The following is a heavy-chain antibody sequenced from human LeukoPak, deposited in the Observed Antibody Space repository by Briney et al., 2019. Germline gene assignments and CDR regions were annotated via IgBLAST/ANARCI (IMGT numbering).Heavy chain of an antibody. CDR2: IYSSGDT. CDR3: ARVPLP. J-gene: IGHJ5*02. V-gene: IGHV4-4*07. CDR1: GGSISGYY. Sequence: SETLSLTCTVSGGSISGYYWTWIRQPAGKGLEWIGRIYSSGDTTYNPSLKGRVTMSIDTSKNHFSLKLKSVTAADTAVYYCARVPLPWGQGTLVTVSS.